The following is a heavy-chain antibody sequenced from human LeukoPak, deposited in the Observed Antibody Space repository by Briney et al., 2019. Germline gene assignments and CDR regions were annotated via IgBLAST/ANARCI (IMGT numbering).Heavy chain of an antibody. CDR1: GGSISSSSYY. D-gene: IGHD1/OR15-1a*01. V-gene: IGHV4-39*07. CDR3: AKGRRAARVYWDTSNYFDY. J-gene: IGHJ4*02. CDR2: IYYSGST. Sequence: SETLSLTCTVSGGSISSSSYYWGWIRQPPGKGLEWIGSIYYSGSTYYNPSLKSRVTISVDTSKNQFSLKLSSVTAADTAVYYCAKGRRAARVYWDTSNYFDYWGQGTLVTVSS.